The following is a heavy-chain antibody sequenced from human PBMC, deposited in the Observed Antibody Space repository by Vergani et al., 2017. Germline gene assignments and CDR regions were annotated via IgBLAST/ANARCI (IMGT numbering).Heavy chain of an antibody. Sequence: QVQLVQSGAEVKKPGASVKVSCKASGYTFTSYDINWVRQATGQGLEWMGWMNPNSGNTGYAQKFQGSVTMTRNTSIRTAYMERSSLRSEDPALYYCASPLHYDSSGYYYGLAFDIWGQGTMVTVSS. J-gene: IGHJ3*02. D-gene: IGHD3-22*01. CDR2: MNPNSGNT. CDR1: GYTFTSYD. V-gene: IGHV1-8*01. CDR3: ASPLHYDSSGYYYGLAFDI.